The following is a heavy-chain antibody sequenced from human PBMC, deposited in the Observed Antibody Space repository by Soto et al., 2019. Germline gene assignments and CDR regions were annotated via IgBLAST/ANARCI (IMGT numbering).Heavy chain of an antibody. CDR1: GGSISSSSYY. CDR3: ARLDFWRENFAY. Sequence: SETLSLTCTVSGGSISSSSYYWGWIRQPPGKGLEWIGSIYYSGSTYYNPSLKSRVTISVDTSKNQFSLKLSSVTAADTAVYYCARLDFWRENFAYWGQGTLVTVSS. CDR2: IYYSGST. J-gene: IGHJ4*02. V-gene: IGHV4-39*07. D-gene: IGHD3-3*01.